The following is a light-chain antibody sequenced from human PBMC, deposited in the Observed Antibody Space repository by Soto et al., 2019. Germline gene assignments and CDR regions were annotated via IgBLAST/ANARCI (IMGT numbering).Light chain of an antibody. Sequence: QSVLTQPPSASGSPGQSFTISCTGTSSDVGGYNYVSWYQQHPGKAPKLMIYEVSKRPSGVPDRFSGSKSGDTASLTVSGLQADDEADYYCRSYEGSNNLVFGGGTQLTVL. J-gene: IGLJ2*01. CDR1: SSDVGGYNY. CDR3: RSYEGSNNLV. V-gene: IGLV2-8*01. CDR2: EVS.